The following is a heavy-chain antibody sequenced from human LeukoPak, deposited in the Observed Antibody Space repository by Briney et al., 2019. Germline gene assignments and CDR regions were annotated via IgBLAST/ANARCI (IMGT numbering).Heavy chain of an antibody. CDR3: ARYIRVPPIFYMDV. V-gene: IGHV1-18*01. CDR2: ISAYNGNT. Sequence: ASVKVSCKASGYTFTSYGISWVRQAPGQGLEWMGWISAYNGNTNYAQKLQGRVTMTTDTSTSTAYMELRSLRSDDTAVYCCARYIRVPPIFYMDVWGKGTTVTVSS. CDR1: GYTFTSYG. D-gene: IGHD3-3*01. J-gene: IGHJ6*03.